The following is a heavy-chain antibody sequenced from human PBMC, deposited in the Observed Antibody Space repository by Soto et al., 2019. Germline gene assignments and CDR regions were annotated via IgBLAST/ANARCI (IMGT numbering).Heavy chain of an antibody. J-gene: IGHJ6*02. D-gene: IGHD2-2*01. CDR3: ARSQGSSTTLAIYYYYYYGMDV. CDR1: GGTFSSYA. V-gene: IGHV1-69*01. Sequence: QVQLVQSGAEVKKPGSSVKVSCKASGGTFSSYAISWVRQAPGQGLEWMGGIIPISGTPNYAQKFQGRVTITADESTSTAYMALTSLSSEDTAVYYCARSQGSSTTLAIYYYYYYGMDVWRQGTTVTVSS. CDR2: IIPISGTP.